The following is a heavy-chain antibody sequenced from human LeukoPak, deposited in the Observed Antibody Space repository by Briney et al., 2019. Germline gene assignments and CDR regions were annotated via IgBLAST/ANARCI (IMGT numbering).Heavy chain of an antibody. V-gene: IGHV3-30*04. D-gene: IGHD6-13*01. CDR3: AKDTARQLVLDY. CDR1: GFSFSDYA. J-gene: IGHJ4*02. CDR2: MSYDGSNK. Sequence: GGSLRLSCAASGFSFSDYAMHWVRQAPGKGLEWVAVMSYDGSNKYYADSVKGRFTISRDNSKNTLYLQMNSLRAEDTAVYYCAKDTARQLVLDYWGQGTLVTVSS.